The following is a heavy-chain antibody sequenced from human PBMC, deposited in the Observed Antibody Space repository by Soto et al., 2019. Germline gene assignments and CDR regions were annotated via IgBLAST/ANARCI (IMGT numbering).Heavy chain of an antibody. CDR2: ISSSSNYI. D-gene: IGHD6-6*01. J-gene: IGHJ4*02. CDR3: ARDPGEYSSSTPFDY. CDR1: GFTFSSYS. Sequence: PGGSLRLSCAASGFTFSSYSMNWVRQAPGKGLEWVSSISSSSNYIYYADSVKGRFTISRDNAKNSLYLQMNSLRAEDTAVYYCARDPGEYSSSTPFDYWGQGTMVTVSS. V-gene: IGHV3-21*01.